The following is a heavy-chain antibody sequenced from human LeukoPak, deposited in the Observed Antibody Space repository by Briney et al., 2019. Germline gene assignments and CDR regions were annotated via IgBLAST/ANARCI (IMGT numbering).Heavy chain of an antibody. J-gene: IGHJ6*03. D-gene: IGHD3-10*01. CDR2: INHSGST. V-gene: IGHV4-34*01. CDR1: GGSFSGYY. Sequence: SETLSLTCAVYGGSFSGYYWSWIRQPPGKGLEWIGEINHSGSTNYNPSLKSRVTISVDTSKNQLSLKLSSVTAADTAVYYCARGYGDSYYYYMDVWGKGTTVTISS. CDR3: ARGYGDSYYYYMDV.